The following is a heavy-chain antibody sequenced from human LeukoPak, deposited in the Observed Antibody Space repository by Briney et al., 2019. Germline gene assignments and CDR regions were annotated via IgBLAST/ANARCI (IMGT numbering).Heavy chain of an antibody. V-gene: IGHV1-2*06. D-gene: IGHD2-8*02. J-gene: IGHJ4*02. CDR3: ARDFRGNWWSVDY. CDR2: INPNSGGT. CDR1: GYTFTGYY. Sequence: GASVKVSCKASGYTFTGYYMHWVRQAPGQGLEWTGRINPNSGGTNYAQKLQGRVTMTTDTSTSTAYMELRSLRSDDTAVYYCARDFRGNWWSVDYWGQGTLVTVSS.